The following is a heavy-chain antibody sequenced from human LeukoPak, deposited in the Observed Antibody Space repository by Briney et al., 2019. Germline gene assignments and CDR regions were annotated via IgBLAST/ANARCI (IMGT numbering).Heavy chain of an antibody. D-gene: IGHD7-27*01. CDR3: ASGATGDVTIFDY. CDR1: GGTFSSYA. CDR2: IIPIFGTA. V-gene: IGHV1-69*05. J-gene: IGHJ4*02. Sequence: SVKVSCKASGGTFSSYAISWVRQAPGQGLEWMGRIIPIFGTANYAQKFQGRVTITTDESTSTAYMELSSQRSEDTAVYYCASGATGDVTIFDYWGQGTLVTVSS.